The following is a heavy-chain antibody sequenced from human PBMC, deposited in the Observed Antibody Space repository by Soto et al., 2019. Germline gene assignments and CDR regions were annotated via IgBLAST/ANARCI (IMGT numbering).Heavy chain of an antibody. CDR1: GFTFSNYW. CDR2: IKQDGTEK. CDR3: ASVAI. Sequence: EVQLVESGGGLVQPGGSLRLSCAASGFTFSNYWMSWVRQAPGKGLEWVANIKQDGTEKNYVDSVRGRFTISRDNAKNSLDLQMISLTAEDTAVYYCASVAIWGQGTLVTVSS. V-gene: IGHV3-7*01. D-gene: IGHD5-12*01. J-gene: IGHJ4*02.